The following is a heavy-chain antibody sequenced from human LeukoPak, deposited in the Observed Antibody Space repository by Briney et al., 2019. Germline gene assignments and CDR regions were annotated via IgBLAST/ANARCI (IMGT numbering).Heavy chain of an antibody. CDR3: ARSDSYCSGGSCYRYYFDY. Sequence: ASVKVSCKASGYTFTGYYMHWVRQAPGQGLEWMGWINPNSGGTNYAQKFQGWVTMTRDTSISTAYMELSRLRSDDTAVYYCARSDSYCSGGSCYRYYFDYWGQGTLVTVSS. V-gene: IGHV1-2*04. J-gene: IGHJ4*02. CDR2: INPNSGGT. D-gene: IGHD2-15*01. CDR1: GYTFTGYY.